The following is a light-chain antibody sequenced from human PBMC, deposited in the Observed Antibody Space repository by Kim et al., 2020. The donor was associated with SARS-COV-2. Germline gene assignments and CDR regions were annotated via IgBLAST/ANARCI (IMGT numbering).Light chain of an antibody. V-gene: IGKV1-39*01. J-gene: IGKJ2*03. CDR3: QQSYSTLGYS. CDR1: QSISSY. Sequence: ASIGDSVTITCRASQSISSYLNWYQQKPGKAPKLLIYAASSLQSGVPSRFSGSGSGTDFTLTISSLQPEDFATYYCQQSYSTLGYSFGQGTKLEI. CDR2: AAS.